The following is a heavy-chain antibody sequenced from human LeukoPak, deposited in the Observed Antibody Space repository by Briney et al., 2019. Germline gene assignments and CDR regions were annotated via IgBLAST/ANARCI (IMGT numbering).Heavy chain of an antibody. CDR2: IYYSGST. CDR1: GGSISSGGYY. V-gene: IGHV4-31*03. J-gene: IGHJ4*02. D-gene: IGHD3-22*01. Sequence: SQTLSLTCTVSGGSISSGGYYWSWIRQPPGKGLEWIGYIYYSGSTYYNPSLKSRVTISVDTSKNQFSLKLSSVTAADTAVYYCARGVTYYDSSGLPGYFDYWGQGTLVTVSS. CDR3: ARGVTYYDSSGLPGYFDY.